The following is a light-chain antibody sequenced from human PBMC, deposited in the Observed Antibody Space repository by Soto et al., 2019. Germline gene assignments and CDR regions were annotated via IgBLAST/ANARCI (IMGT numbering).Light chain of an antibody. CDR3: QQYGSSPTWT. Sequence: EIVMTQSPDILSVSPGERATLSCRASQSVSSNLAWYQQKPGQSPRLLIYGASTRATGIPDRFSGSGSGTDFTLTISRLEPEDFAVYYCQQYGSSPTWTFGQGTKVDIK. J-gene: IGKJ1*01. CDR1: QSVSSN. V-gene: IGKV3-20*01. CDR2: GAS.